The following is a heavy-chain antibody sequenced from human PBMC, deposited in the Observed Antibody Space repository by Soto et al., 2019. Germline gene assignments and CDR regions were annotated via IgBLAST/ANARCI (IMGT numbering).Heavy chain of an antibody. D-gene: IGHD4-17*01. CDR3: ARSLDYGDYASPPSS. CDR1: GFTFSSYG. CDR2: IWYDGSNK. J-gene: IGHJ3*01. Sequence: QVQLVESEGGVVQPGRSLRLSCAASGFTFSSYGMRWVRQAPGKGLEWVAVIWYDGSNKYYADSVKGRFTISRDNSKNTLYLQMNSVRAEDTAVYYCARSLDYGDYASPPSSWGQGTMVTVSS. V-gene: IGHV3-33*01.